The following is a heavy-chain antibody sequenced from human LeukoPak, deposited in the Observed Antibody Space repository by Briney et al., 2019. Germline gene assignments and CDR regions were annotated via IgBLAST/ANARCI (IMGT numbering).Heavy chain of an antibody. D-gene: IGHD2-2*01. Sequence: RAGGSLRLSCAASGFTFSSYGMHWVRQAPGKGLEWVAVISYDGSNKYYADSVKGRFTISRDNSKNTLYLQMNSLRAEDTAVYYCAREEVWVPAALPAEYFQHWGQGTLVTVSS. CDR3: AREEVWVPAALPAEYFQH. CDR2: ISYDGSNK. CDR1: GFTFSSYG. J-gene: IGHJ1*01. V-gene: IGHV3-30*03.